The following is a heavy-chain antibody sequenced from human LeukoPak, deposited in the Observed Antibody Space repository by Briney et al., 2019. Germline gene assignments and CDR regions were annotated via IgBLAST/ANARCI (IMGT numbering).Heavy chain of an antibody. CDR2: ISSSSTYT. J-gene: IGHJ4*02. Sequence: GGSQRLSCAASGFIFSDYYISWIRRARGRGLEWVSYISSSSTYTKYADSVKGRFNISRDNAKNSLYLQMNTLSAEDTAVYYCARGRYTGYDWAYWGQGTLVSVSS. D-gene: IGHD5-12*01. CDR1: GFIFSDYY. CDR3: ARGRYTGYDWAY. V-gene: IGHV3-11*05.